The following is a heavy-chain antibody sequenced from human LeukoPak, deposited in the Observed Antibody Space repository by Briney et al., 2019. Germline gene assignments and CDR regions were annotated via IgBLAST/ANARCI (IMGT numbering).Heavy chain of an antibody. Sequence: PXGSLRLSCATSGFIFSRYWMSWVRQAPGKGLEWVANINQDESERNYVDSVKGRFTISRDNAKNSLDLQMNSLRAEDTAVYYCARYGNGEWLAHYAFDVWGQGTMVTVAS. CDR1: GFIFSRYW. V-gene: IGHV3-7*01. CDR2: INQDESER. J-gene: IGHJ3*01. D-gene: IGHD6-19*01. CDR3: ARYGNGEWLAHYAFDV.